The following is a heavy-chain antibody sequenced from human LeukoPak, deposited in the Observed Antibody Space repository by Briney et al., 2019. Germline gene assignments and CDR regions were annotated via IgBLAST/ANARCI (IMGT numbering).Heavy chain of an antibody. CDR2: VSYDESNK. D-gene: IGHD3-10*01. J-gene: IGHJ4*02. Sequence: GRSLRLSCAASGFTFSSYAMHWVRQAPGKGLEWVAVVSYDESNKYYADSVKGRFTISRDNSKNTLYLQMNSLRAEDTAVYYCANEGTYWRSLGFDYWGQGTLVTVSS. V-gene: IGHV3-30-3*02. CDR1: GFTFSSYA. CDR3: ANEGTYWRSLGFDY.